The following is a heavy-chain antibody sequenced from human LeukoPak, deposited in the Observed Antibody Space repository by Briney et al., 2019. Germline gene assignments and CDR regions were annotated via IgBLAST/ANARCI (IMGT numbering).Heavy chain of an antibody. Sequence: ASVKVSSTTSGYSFKDYYLHWVRQAPGQGLEWMGWINPNSGRTDYAPKFQGRVTLTTDTSITTAYMELSSLISGDTALYYCARDSSDVLTGYYHFWGQGTLVTVSS. J-gene: IGHJ4*02. CDR2: INPNSGRT. CDR3: ARDSSDVLTGYYHF. CDR1: GYSFKDYY. D-gene: IGHD3-9*01. V-gene: IGHV1-2*02.